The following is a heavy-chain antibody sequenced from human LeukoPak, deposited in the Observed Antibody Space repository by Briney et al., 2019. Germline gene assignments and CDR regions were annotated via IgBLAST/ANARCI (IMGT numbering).Heavy chain of an antibody. J-gene: IGHJ4*02. Sequence: GGSLRLSCAASGFTFSSYAMSWVRQAPGKGLEWVSAVSGSGGSTYYADSVKGRFTISRDNSKNTLYLQMNSLRAEDTAVYYCAKDLRGYSYGYGYWGQGTLVTVSS. V-gene: IGHV3-23*01. CDR2: VSGSGGST. D-gene: IGHD5-18*01. CDR1: GFTFSSYA. CDR3: AKDLRGYSYGYGY.